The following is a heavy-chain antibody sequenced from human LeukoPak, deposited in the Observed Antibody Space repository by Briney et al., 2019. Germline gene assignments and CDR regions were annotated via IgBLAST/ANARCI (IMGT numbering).Heavy chain of an antibody. V-gene: IGHV1-18*01. J-gene: IGHJ6*03. CDR3: ARGAQDIVVVVAAQMDYYMDV. CDR1: GYTFTSYG. CDR2: ISAYNGNT. Sequence: GASVKVSCKASGYTFTSYGISWVRQAPGQGLEWMGWISAYNGNTNYAQKLQGRVTMTTDTSTSTAYMELRSLRSDDTAVYYCARGAQDIVVVVAAQMDYYMDVWGKGTTVTISS. D-gene: IGHD2-15*01.